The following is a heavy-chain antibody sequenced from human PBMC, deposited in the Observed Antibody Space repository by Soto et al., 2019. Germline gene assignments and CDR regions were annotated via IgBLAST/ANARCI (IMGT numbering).Heavy chain of an antibody. CDR1: GFTFSSYW. Sequence: EVQLVESGGGLVQPGGSLRLSCAASGFTFSSYWMSWVRQAPGKGLEWVANIKQDGSEKYYVDSVKGRFTISRDNAKNSLYLQMNSLRAEDTAVYYCARGSFSVLMVYAKKPFPDYWGQGTLVTVSS. J-gene: IGHJ4*02. V-gene: IGHV3-7*01. CDR3: ARGSFSVLMVYAKKPFPDY. CDR2: IKQDGSEK. D-gene: IGHD2-8*01.